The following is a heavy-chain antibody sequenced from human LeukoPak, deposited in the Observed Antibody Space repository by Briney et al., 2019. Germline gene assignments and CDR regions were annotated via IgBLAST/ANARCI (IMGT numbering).Heavy chain of an antibody. CDR3: ARAGSAYGDYGAAWY. V-gene: IGHV1-18*01. D-gene: IGHD4-17*01. Sequence: ASVKVSCKASGHTFTSYGSSWVRQAPGQGLEWMGWISAYNGNTNYAQKLQGRVTMTTDTSTSTAYMELRSLRSDDTAVYYCARAGSAYGDYGAAWYWGQGTLVTVSS. CDR1: GHTFTSYG. J-gene: IGHJ4*02. CDR2: ISAYNGNT.